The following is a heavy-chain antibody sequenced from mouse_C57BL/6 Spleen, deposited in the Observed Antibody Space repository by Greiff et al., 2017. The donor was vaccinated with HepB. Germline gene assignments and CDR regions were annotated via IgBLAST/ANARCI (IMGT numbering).Heavy chain of an antibody. CDR1: GYTFTSYW. V-gene: IGHV1-69*01. Sequence: QVQLQQSGAELVMPGASVKLSCKASGYTFTSYWMHWVKQRPGQGLEWIGEIEPSDSYTNYNQKFKGKSTLTVDKSSSTAYMQLSSLTSEDSAVYYCARRGNGSSDYWGQGTTLTVSS. J-gene: IGHJ2*01. D-gene: IGHD1-1*01. CDR2: IEPSDSYT. CDR3: ARRGNGSSDY.